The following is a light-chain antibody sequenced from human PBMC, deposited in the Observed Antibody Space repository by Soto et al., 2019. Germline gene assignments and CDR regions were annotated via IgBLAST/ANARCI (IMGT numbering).Light chain of an antibody. J-gene: IGLJ1*01. CDR2: GAY. Sequence: QPVLAQPPSVSGAPGQRVTISCTWSSSNIGASSDIHWYRHLPGTAPQLLLYGAYNRPPGVPDRFSGSKSATSASLAITVLQSEDEPDYYYQSYDSSLRIYVFGSGTKLTVL. CDR1: SSNIGASSD. CDR3: QSYDSSLRIYV. V-gene: IGLV1-40*01.